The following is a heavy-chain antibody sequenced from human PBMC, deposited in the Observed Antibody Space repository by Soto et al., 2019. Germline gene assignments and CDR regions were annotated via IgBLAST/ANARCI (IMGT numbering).Heavy chain of an antibody. Sequence: SETLSLTCTVSGGSISSNYWTWIRQPPGKGLEWIGYVYNSGSTNYNPSLKSRVTISEDTSKSQFSLKVNAMTAADTAVYYCARYRRGAVAGYTLDNWGQGILVTVSS. CDR1: GGSISSNY. V-gene: IGHV4-59*01. CDR2: VYNSGST. D-gene: IGHD6-13*01. J-gene: IGHJ4*02. CDR3: ARYRRGAVAGYTLDN.